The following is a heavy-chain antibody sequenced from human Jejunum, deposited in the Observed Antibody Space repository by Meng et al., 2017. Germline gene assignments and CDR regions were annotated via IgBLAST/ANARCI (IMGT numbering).Heavy chain of an antibody. J-gene: IGHJ4*02. V-gene: IGHV3-7*04. CDR1: GFIFSDFY. CDR3: VRAQYDYWSGYSTYLDY. CDR2: INNDGSAK. D-gene: IGHD3-3*01. Sequence: GGSLRLSCTASGFIFSDFYMNWLRQVPGKGLEWVANINNDGSAKYYVDSVQGRFTISRDNAKNSLYLQLDSLRDDDTAVYYCVRAQYDYWSGYSTYLDYWGQGTLVTVSS.